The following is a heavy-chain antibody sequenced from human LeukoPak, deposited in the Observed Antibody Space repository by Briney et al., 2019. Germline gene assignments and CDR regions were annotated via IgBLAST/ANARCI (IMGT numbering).Heavy chain of an antibody. CDR1: GCRFTSYW. D-gene: IGHD2-2*01. V-gene: IGHV5-51*01. J-gene: IGHJ4*02. Sequence: GASLKISCKGSGCRFTSYWIGWVRRLPGKGLEWMGLIYAGDSNTRYRPSFQGQVTISVDKSISTAYLQWSSLKASDTAMYYCARLGGDLYCTSTRCFYDYWGQGTLVTVSP. CDR2: IYAGDSNT. CDR3: ARLGGDLYCTSTRCFYDY.